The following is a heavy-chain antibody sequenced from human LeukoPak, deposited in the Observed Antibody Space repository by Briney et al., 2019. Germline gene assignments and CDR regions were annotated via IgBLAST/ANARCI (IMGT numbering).Heavy chain of an antibody. CDR1: GYSISSGYY. Sequence: SETLSLTCAVSGYSISSGYYWGWIRQPPGRGLEWIGYIYYSGSTNYNPSLKSRVTISVDTSKSQFSLKLSSVTAADTAVYYCARSYYYGSGSYYPNYYYYYMDVWGKGTTVTISS. J-gene: IGHJ6*03. CDR2: IYYSGST. V-gene: IGHV4-38-2*01. CDR3: ARSYYYGSGSYYPNYYYYYMDV. D-gene: IGHD3-10*01.